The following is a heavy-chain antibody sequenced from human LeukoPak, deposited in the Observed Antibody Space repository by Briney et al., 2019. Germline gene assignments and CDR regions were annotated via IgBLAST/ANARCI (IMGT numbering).Heavy chain of an antibody. D-gene: IGHD6-13*01. CDR1: GGSISSSSYY. CDR3: AGVYNSNWYKYFQH. Sequence: PSETLSLTCTVSGGSISSSSYYWGWIRQPPGKGLEWIGSIYYSGSTYYNPSLKSRVTISVDTSKNQFSLKLSSVTAADTAVYYCAGVYNSNWYKYFQHWGQGTPVTVSS. V-gene: IGHV4-39*07. J-gene: IGHJ1*01. CDR2: IYYSGST.